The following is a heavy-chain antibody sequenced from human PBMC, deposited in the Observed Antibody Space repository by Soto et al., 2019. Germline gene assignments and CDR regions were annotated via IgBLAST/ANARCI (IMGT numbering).Heavy chain of an antibody. CDR3: XXXXXXXXXXXYDY. Sequence: EAHLVESGGGLVKPGGSLRLSCEASAFTFGSHTMNWVRQAPGKGLEWVSSIDSGGSRTFYADTVKGRFTISRDNAKXXXXXXXXXXXXXXXXXXXXXXXXXXXXXXXYDYWGQGTLVTVSS. CDR2: IDSGGSRT. J-gene: IGHJ4*02. V-gene: IGHV3-21*01. CDR1: AFTFGSHT.